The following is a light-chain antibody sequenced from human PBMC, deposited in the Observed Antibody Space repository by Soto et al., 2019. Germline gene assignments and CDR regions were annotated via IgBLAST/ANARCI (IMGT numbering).Light chain of an antibody. Sequence: EIVLTQSPATLSLSAGVRATLSCRARQSVRSNLAWYQQKPGQAPRLLIYDASNRATDIPARFSGSGSGTDFTLAISSLDPEDFAVYYCQHRSIWPLTFGGGTKAEIK. CDR2: DAS. CDR1: QSVRSN. CDR3: QHRSIWPLT. J-gene: IGKJ4*01. V-gene: IGKV3-11*01.